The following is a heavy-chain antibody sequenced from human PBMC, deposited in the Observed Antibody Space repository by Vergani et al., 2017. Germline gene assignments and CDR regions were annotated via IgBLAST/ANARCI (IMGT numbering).Heavy chain of an antibody. CDR2: IRSKNDGGTA. J-gene: IGHJ3*02. Sequence: EVQVVESGGGLIKPGGSLRLSCVVSGITFKNAWINWVRQAPGKGLEWIGRIRSKNDGGTADYAAPLKGRFTISRDDSKDSAFLLVNNLKTEDTAVYYCARLGYCSSTTCRQAFDIWGQGTMVTVS. CDR3: ARLGYCSSTTCRQAFDI. V-gene: IGHV3-15*01. CDR1: GITFKNAW. D-gene: IGHD2-2*01.